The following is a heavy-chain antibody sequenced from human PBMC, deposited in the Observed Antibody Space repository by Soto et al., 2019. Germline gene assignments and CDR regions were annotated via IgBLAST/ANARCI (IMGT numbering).Heavy chain of an antibody. CDR1: GFTVNSHV. V-gene: IGHV3-23*01. J-gene: IGHJ6*02. CDR3: TRSRGFGGMDV. CDR2: ISGSGDGT. D-gene: IGHD3-22*01. Sequence: GSLRLSCAASGFTVNSHVMSWVRQAPGKGLEWVSSISGSGDGTYYGDSVKGRFTISRDSSSSTVYLEMKNLRGEDTAVYFCTRSRGFGGMDVWGQGTTVTVSS.